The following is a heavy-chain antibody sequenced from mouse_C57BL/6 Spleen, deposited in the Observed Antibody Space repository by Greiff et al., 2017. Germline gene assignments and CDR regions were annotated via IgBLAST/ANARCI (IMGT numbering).Heavy chain of an antibody. J-gene: IGHJ1*03. CDR1: GFTFSSYT. Sequence: EVKLVESGGGLVKPGGSLKLSCAASGFTFSSYTMSWVRQTPEKRLEWVATISGGGGNTYYPDSVKGRFTISRDNAKNTLYLQMSSLRSEDTALYYCARHEISLDYYGSPRYFDVWGTGTTVTVSS. V-gene: IGHV5-9*01. CDR2: ISGGGGNT. CDR3: ARHEISLDYYGSPRYFDV. D-gene: IGHD1-1*01.